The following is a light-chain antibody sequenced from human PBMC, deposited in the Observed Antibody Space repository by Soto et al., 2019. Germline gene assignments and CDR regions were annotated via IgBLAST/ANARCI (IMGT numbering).Light chain of an antibody. V-gene: IGKV1-39*01. Sequence: DIKMTQSPSSLSASVGDRVTITCRASQSISNFLNWYQQTPGKAPKLLISTASTLQTGVPSRFDGSGSGTDLTLTINNLQHEDFATYYCQQSYSTSITFGQGTRLEIK. CDR2: TAS. J-gene: IGKJ5*01. CDR1: QSISNF. CDR3: QQSYSTSIT.